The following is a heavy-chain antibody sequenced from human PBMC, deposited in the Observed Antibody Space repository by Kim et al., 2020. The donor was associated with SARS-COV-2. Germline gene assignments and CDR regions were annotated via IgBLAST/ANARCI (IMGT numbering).Heavy chain of an antibody. CDR3: ARSPDYDCWSGYYAFDY. D-gene: IGHD3-3*01. J-gene: IGHJ4*02. Sequence: VRGRFTISRDDSNSIAYLQMNSLKTEDTAVYYCARSPDYDCWSGYYAFDYWGQGTLVTVSS. V-gene: IGHV3-49*02.